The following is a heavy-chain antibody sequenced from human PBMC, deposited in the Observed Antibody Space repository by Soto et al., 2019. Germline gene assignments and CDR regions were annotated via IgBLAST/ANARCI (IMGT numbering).Heavy chain of an antibody. D-gene: IGHD6-19*01. CDR1: GLTFSSYA. J-gene: IGHJ4*02. Sequence: EVQLLESGGALVQPGGSLRLSCTASGLTFSSYAMSWVRQAPGKGLEWVSVSSNSGGSTYYADSVKGRFTISRDNSKNTLYLQMNSLRADDTATYYCAKAVSGWSRVYFDYWGQGTLVIVSS. V-gene: IGHV3-23*01. CDR3: AKAVSGWSRVYFDY. CDR2: SSNSGGST.